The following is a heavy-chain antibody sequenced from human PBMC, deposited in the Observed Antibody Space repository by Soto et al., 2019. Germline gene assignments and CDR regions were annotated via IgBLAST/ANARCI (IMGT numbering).Heavy chain of an antibody. D-gene: IGHD1-26*01. CDR3: AKDLVGATGDY. CDR1: GFPFSSYG. Sequence: GGSLKLSWAASGFPFSSYGMHWVRQAPGKGLEWVAVISYDGSNKYYADSVKGRFTISRDNSRNTLYLQMNSLRAEDTAVYYCAKDLVGATGDYWGQGTLVTVS. CDR2: ISYDGSNK. V-gene: IGHV3-30*18. J-gene: IGHJ4*02.